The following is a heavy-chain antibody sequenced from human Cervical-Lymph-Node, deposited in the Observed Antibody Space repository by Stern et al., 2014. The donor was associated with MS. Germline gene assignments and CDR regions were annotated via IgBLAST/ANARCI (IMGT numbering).Heavy chain of an antibody. J-gene: IGHJ4*02. Sequence: QVQLVQSGAEVKKPESSVKVSCKASGGSFSSFDISWVRQAPGQMLEWLGELSPMFGVANYAQNFQGRVTFTADESTSTAYMELNSLRSEDTAVYYCARHQGGIAANWGQGTLVTVSS. D-gene: IGHD6-13*01. CDR3: ARHQGGIAAN. CDR2: LSPMFGVA. V-gene: IGHV1-69*01. CDR1: GGSFSSFD.